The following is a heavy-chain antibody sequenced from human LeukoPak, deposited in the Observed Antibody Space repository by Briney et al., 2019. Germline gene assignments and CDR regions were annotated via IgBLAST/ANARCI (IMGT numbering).Heavy chain of an antibody. CDR3: ARDTWTTVTTADWNDGMDV. D-gene: IGHD4-11*01. Sequence: ASVKVSCKASGYTFTSYGISWVRQAPGQGLEWMGWISAYNGNTNYAQKLQGRVTMTTDTSTSTAYMELRSLRSDDTAVYYCARDTWTTVTTADWNDGMDVWGQGTTATVSS. CDR2: ISAYNGNT. V-gene: IGHV1-18*01. J-gene: IGHJ6*02. CDR1: GYTFTSYG.